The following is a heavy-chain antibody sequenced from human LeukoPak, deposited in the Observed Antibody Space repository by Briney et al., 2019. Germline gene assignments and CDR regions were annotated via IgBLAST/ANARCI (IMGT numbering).Heavy chain of an antibody. Sequence: SETLSLTCTVSGSSISISYYGAWIRQPPGKGLEWIATISHSGSTYYNPSLKRRVTISADTSQNQHSLRLNSVTVADTAVYYCARVNTVMATFDYWGQGTPVTVSS. J-gene: IGHJ4*02. CDR3: ARVNTVMATFDY. V-gene: IGHV4-38-2*02. D-gene: IGHD5-24*01. CDR2: ISHSGST. CDR1: GSSISISYY.